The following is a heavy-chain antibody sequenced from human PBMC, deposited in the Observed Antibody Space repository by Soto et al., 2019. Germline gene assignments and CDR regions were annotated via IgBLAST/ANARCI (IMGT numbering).Heavy chain of an antibody. Sequence: QVQLQQWGAGLLKPSETLSLTCAVYGGSFSGYYWSWIRQPPGKGLEWIGEINHSGSTNYNPSLKSRVTISVATSKNQFSLKLSSVTAADTAVYYCARGTGYDFWSRYYTGLWYFDLWGRGTLVTVSS. J-gene: IGHJ2*01. CDR1: GGSFSGYY. CDR3: ARGTGYDFWSRYYTGLWYFDL. CDR2: INHSGST. V-gene: IGHV4-34*01. D-gene: IGHD3-3*01.